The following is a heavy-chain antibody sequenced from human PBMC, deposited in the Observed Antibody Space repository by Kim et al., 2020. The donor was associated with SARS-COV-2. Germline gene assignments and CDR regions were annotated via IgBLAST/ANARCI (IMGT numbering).Heavy chain of an antibody. Sequence: SETLSLTCTVSGGSISSSSYYWGWIRQPPGKGLEWIGSIYYSGSTYYNPSLKSRVTISVDTSKNQFSLKLSSVTAADTAVYYCAVPVTHYYYYGMDVWGQGTTVTVSS. D-gene: IGHD4-17*01. V-gene: IGHV4-39*01. J-gene: IGHJ6*02. CDR3: AVPVTHYYYYGMDV. CDR1: GGSISSSSYY. CDR2: IYYSGST.